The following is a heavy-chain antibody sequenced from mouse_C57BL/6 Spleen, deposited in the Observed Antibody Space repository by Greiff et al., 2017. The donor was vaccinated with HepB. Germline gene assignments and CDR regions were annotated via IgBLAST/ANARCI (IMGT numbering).Heavy chain of an antibody. CDR1: GYSFTGYY. Sequence: VQLKQSGPELVKPGASVKISCKASGYSFTGYYMNWVKQSPEKSLEWIGEINPSTGGTTYNQKFKAKATLTVDKSSSTAYMQLKSLTSEDSAVYYCARHERRGFDYWGQGTTLTVSS. CDR3: ARHERRGFDY. V-gene: IGHV1-42*01. J-gene: IGHJ2*01. CDR2: INPSTGGT.